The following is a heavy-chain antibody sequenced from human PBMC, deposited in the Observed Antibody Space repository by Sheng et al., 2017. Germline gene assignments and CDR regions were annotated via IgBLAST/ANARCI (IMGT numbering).Heavy chain of an antibody. CDR3: ARVYFLSRTMSQSSDY. V-gene: IGHV3-21*01. J-gene: IGHJ4*02. CDR1: GFTFSSYS. CDR2: ISSSSYYI. D-gene: IGHD3-22*01. Sequence: EVQLVESGGGLVKPGGSLRLSCAASGFTFSSYSMNWVRQAPGKGLEWVSSISSSSYYIYYADSVKGRFTISRDNAKNSLYLQMNSLRAEDTAVYYCARVYFLSRTMSQSSDYWGQGTLVTVSS.